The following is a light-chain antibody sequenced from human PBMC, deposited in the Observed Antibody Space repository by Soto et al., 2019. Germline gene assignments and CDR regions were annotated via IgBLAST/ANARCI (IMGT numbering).Light chain of an antibody. J-gene: IGLJ1*01. CDR2: DNN. CDR3: GTWDSCLSVHD. V-gene: IGLV1-51*01. CDR1: GSNIGNNY. Sequence: QSVLRPPPSVSAARGQKGTIFCYRPGSNIGNNYISWYQRLPGTAPTLLIYDNNKRPSGIPDRFSGSKSGTSATLGITGLQTGDEADYYCGTWDSCLSVHDFGTGTKVTVL.